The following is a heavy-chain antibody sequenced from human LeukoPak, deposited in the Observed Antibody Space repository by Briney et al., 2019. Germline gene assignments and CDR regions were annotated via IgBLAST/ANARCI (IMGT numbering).Heavy chain of an antibody. V-gene: IGHV3-7*03. CDR1: GFTFSSYW. J-gene: IGHJ4*02. Sequence: PGGSLRLSCAASGFTFSSYWMSWVRQAPGKGLEWVANINKDGGEIYYVDSVKGRFTISRDNTKNSLYLQMNSLRAEDTAFYCAKEGAGHDGRFDYWGQGTLVTVSS. CDR2: INKDGGEI. D-gene: IGHD1-26*01. CDR3: AKEGAGHDGRFDY.